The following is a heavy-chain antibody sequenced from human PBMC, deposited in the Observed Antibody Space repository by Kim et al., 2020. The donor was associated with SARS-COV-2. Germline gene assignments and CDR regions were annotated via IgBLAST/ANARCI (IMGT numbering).Heavy chain of an antibody. CDR3: TKQGYYGSGHYYLHLIYYFVR. V-gene: IGHV3-23*01. J-gene: IGHJ4*02. CDR2: ISSNSANT. CDR1: GFTFSRYV. D-gene: IGHD3-10*01. Sequence: GGSLRLSCEVAGFTFSRYVMAWVHQAPGKGLEWVSTISSNSANTYYADSVKGRFTISRDNSKSTLYLQMDSLRAEDTAAYYCTKQGYYGSGHYYLHLIYYFVRWGQGTLVTVSS.